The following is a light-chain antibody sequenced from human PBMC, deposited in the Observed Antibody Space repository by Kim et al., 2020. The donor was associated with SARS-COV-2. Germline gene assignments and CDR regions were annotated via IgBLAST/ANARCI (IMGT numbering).Light chain of an antibody. Sequence: SVSPGERATLSCRASQSVSSNLAWYQQKPGQPPRLLIYGASTRATDIPARFSGSGSGTEFTLTISSLQSEDFAVYYCQQYNNWPYTFGQGTKLEIK. J-gene: IGKJ2*01. CDR1: QSVSSN. CDR3: QQYNNWPYT. CDR2: GAS. V-gene: IGKV3-15*01.